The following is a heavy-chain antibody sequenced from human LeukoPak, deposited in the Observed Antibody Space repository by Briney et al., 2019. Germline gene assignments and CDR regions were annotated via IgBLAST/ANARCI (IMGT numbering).Heavy chain of an antibody. J-gene: IGHJ5*02. CDR2: IKSKTDGGTT. V-gene: IGHV3-15*01. CDR1: GFTSSNAW. CDR3: TTDFGYGANWFDP. Sequence: GGSLRLSCAASGFTSSNAWMSWVRQAPGKGLEWVGRIKSKTDGGTTDYAAPVKGRFTISRDDSKNTLYLQMNSLKTEDTAVYYCTTDFGYGANWFDPWGQGTLVTVSS. D-gene: IGHD4-17*01.